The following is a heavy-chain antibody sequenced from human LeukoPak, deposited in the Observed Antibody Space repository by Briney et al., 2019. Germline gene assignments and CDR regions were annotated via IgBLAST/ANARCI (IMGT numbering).Heavy chain of an antibody. Sequence: PSETLSLTCTVSGGSIRSTSYYWGWIRQPPGKGLEWIGSIYYSGSTYYNPSLKSRVTISVDTSKNQFSLKLSSVTAADTAVYYCGRLFYDFWSGYYYYYMDVWGKGTTVTVSS. J-gene: IGHJ6*03. CDR2: IYYSGST. D-gene: IGHD3-3*01. CDR3: GRLFYDFWSGYYYYYMDV. CDR1: GGSIRSTSYY. V-gene: IGHV4-39*01.